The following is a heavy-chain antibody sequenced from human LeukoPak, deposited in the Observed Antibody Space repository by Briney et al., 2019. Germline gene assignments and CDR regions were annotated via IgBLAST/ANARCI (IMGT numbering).Heavy chain of an antibody. Sequence: PGGSLRLSCAVSGFTFDGYAMSWVRQPPGKGLEWLSHINYDGGSTSSADSVRGRFAISRDDAQNSLFLQMNSLRGDDTALYYCVRVTSPFFERRAHDAFDLWGQGTMVTVSS. D-gene: IGHD3-3*02. CDR3: VRVTSPFFERRAHDAFDL. CDR2: INYDGGST. CDR1: GFTFDGYA. J-gene: IGHJ3*01. V-gene: IGHV3-20*04.